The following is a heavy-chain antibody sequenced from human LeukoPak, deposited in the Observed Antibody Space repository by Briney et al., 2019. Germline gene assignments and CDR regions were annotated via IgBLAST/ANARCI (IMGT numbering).Heavy chain of an antibody. CDR1: GGSISSYY. J-gene: IGHJ4*02. V-gene: IGHV4-59*01. Sequence: PSETLSLTCTVSGGSISSYYWSWIRQPPGKGLEWIGYIYYSGSTNYNPSLKSRVTISVDTSKNQFSLKLSSVTAADTAVYYCAKDSYFDWLYYFDYWGQGTLVTVSS. CDR3: AKDSYFDWLYYFDY. CDR2: IYYSGST. D-gene: IGHD3-9*01.